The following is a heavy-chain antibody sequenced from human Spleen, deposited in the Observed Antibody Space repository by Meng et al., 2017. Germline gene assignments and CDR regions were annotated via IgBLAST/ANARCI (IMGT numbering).Heavy chain of an antibody. CDR2: ISYDGSNQ. D-gene: IGHD5-18*01. CDR3: ATDPRSSLDTAMVRRGSGRIGDY. CDR1: GFTFSSYS. V-gene: IGHV3-30*01. J-gene: IGHJ4*02. Sequence: GGSLRLSCAASGFTFSSYSMHWVRQAPGKGPEWVAVISYDGSNQYYADSVKGRFTISRDNFNNTLYLQMNSLRAEDTAVYYCATDPRSSLDTAMVRRGSGRIGDYWGLGTLVTVSS.